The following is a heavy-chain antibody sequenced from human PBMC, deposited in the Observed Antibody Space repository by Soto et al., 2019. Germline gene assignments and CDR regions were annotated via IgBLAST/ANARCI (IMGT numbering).Heavy chain of an antibody. Sequence: ASVKVSCKASGYTFTSYAISWVRQVPGQGLEWMGWIRIYNGNTNYAQKFHGRVTMTTDTSTSTAYMELRSLTSDDTAVYYCARAPPAVVAALNDYWGQGTLVTVSS. CDR2: IRIYNGNT. CDR3: ARAPPAVVAALNDY. D-gene: IGHD2-15*01. V-gene: IGHV1-18*01. J-gene: IGHJ4*02. CDR1: GYTFTSYA.